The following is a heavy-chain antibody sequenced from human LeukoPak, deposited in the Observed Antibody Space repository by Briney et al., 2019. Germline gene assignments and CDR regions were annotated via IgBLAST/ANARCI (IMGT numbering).Heavy chain of an antibody. V-gene: IGHV3-30*02. Sequence: GGSLRLSCAASGFTFSSYGMHWVRQAPGKGLEWVAVIWYDGSNKYYADSVKGRFTISRDNSKNTLYLQMNSLRAEDTAVYYCAKDKEVLWFGEYSGMDVWGQGTTVTVSS. CDR3: AKDKEVLWFGEYSGMDV. CDR2: IWYDGSNK. J-gene: IGHJ6*02. D-gene: IGHD3-10*01. CDR1: GFTFSSYG.